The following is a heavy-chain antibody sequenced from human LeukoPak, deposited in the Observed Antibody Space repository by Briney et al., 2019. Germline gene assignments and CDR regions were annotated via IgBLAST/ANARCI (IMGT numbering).Heavy chain of an antibody. CDR2: ISSSGSTI. D-gene: IGHD6-19*01. CDR1: GFTFSSYE. V-gene: IGHV3-48*03. J-gene: IGHJ3*02. Sequence: GGSLRLSCAASGFTFSSYEMNWVRQAPGKGLEWVSYISSSGSTIYYADSVKGRFTISRDNAKNSLYLQMNSLRAEDTAVYYCARGGRSGWYGGYAFDIWGQGTMVTVSS. CDR3: ARGGRSGWYGGYAFDI.